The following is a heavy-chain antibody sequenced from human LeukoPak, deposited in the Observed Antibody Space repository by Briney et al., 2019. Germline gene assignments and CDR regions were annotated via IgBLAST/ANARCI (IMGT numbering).Heavy chain of an antibody. J-gene: IGHJ5*02. CDR2: IYYTGTT. D-gene: IGHD4-23*01. Sequence: SQTLSLTCTVSGGSISSGTSYWSWIRQHPGKGLEWIGYIYYTGTTYYNPSLKSRLTISVDTSKNQFSLKLSSVTAADTAVYYCARGDGGNSGEYWFDPWGQGTLVTVSS. CDR3: ARGDGGNSGEYWFDP. CDR1: GGSISSGTSY. V-gene: IGHV4-31*03.